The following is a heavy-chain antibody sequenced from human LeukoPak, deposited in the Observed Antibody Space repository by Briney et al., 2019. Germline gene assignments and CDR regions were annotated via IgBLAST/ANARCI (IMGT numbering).Heavy chain of an antibody. D-gene: IGHD2-8*01. Sequence: PGGSLRLSCAASGFTVNSNYMSWVRQAPGKGLEWVSVIYSGGSTYYADSVKGRFTISRDNSKNTLYLQMNSLRAEDTAVYYCASMYFSQYHQHWGQGTLVTVSS. CDR2: IYSGGST. CDR1: GFTVNSNY. V-gene: IGHV3-53*01. CDR3: ASMYFSQYHQH. J-gene: IGHJ1*01.